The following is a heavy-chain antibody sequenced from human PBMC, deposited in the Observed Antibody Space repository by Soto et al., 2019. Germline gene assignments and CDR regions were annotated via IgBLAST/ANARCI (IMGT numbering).Heavy chain of an antibody. V-gene: IGHV1-46*03. CDR3: SRVVSVVLTAPWSFDI. CDR2: INAGGGTT. J-gene: IGHJ3*02. CDR1: GYTFTDYY. Sequence: ASVKVSCKASGYTFTDYYMHWVRQAPGQGLEWMGIINAGGGTTNYAQKFQGRVTMTRDTSTSTVYMELSSLRSEDTAVYYCSRVVSVVLTAPWSFDIWGQGTMVT. D-gene: IGHD2-21*02.